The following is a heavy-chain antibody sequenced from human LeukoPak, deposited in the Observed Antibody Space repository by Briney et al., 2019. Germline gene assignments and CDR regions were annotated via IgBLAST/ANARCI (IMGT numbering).Heavy chain of an antibody. J-gene: IGHJ6*02. CDR2: LSGSGGST. Sequence: GGSLRLSCAASGFTFSNYAMSWVRQAPGKGLEWVSALSGSGGSTYYADSVKGRFTISRDNSKNTLYLQMNSLGAEDTAVYYCAKDGRSSGYYGALNYYYYYGMDVWGQGTTVTVSS. V-gene: IGHV3-23*01. CDR1: GFTFSNYA. CDR3: AKDGRSSGYYGALNYYYYYGMDV. D-gene: IGHD3-22*01.